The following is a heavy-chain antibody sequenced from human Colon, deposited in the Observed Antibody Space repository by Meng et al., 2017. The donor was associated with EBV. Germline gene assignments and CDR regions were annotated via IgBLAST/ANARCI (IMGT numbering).Heavy chain of an antibody. CDR2: WSHPGSS. Sequence: VDPPQLGQRLLNPQRTMSLTLTFNGCAFIGIFWSWVRQPPGKGMELIGEWSHPGSSNYNPSLKSRVTISVDASEKQFSLRLTSVTAADSSVYYCARVPTTGYKDHWGQGTLVTVSS. V-gene: IGHV4-34*02. D-gene: IGHD3-9*01. CDR3: ARVPTTGYKDH. J-gene: IGHJ4*02. CDR1: GCAFIGIF.